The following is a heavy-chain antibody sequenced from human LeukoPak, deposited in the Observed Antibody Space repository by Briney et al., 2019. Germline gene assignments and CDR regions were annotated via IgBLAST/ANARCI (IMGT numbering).Heavy chain of an antibody. D-gene: IGHD2-2*01. CDR1: GFTFSSYG. Sequence: GGSLRLSCAASGFTFSSYGMHWVRQAPGKGLEWVAVIWYDGSNKYYGDSVKGRFTISRDNSKNTLYLQMNSLRAEDTAVHYCAKDGGAYQLLNNWFDPWGQGTLVTVSS. CDR3: AKDGGAYQLLNNWFDP. J-gene: IGHJ5*02. CDR2: IWYDGSNK. V-gene: IGHV3-33*06.